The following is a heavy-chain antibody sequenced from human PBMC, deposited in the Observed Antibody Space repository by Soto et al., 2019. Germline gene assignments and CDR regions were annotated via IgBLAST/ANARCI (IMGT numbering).Heavy chain of an antibody. CDR1: GGSISSIDYF. J-gene: IGHJ5*02. Sequence: QVQLQESGPGLVKPSQTLSLTCSVSGGSISSIDYFWSWIRQPPGKGLEWIGFIYHTGTTYYNPSLRSRVTISIDTSKSQFSMKLKSVTAADTAVYYCARVMAAMQNWLDPWGKGTLVTVSP. V-gene: IGHV4-30-4*01. D-gene: IGHD2-2*01. CDR2: IYHTGTT. CDR3: ARVMAAMQNWLDP.